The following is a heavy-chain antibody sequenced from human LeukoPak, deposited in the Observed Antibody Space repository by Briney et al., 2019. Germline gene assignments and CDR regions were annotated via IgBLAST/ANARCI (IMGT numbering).Heavy chain of an antibody. V-gene: IGHV4-34*01. CDR3: ARGRPPSFFDY. D-gene: IGHD3-16*02. J-gene: IGHJ4*02. CDR1: GGSFSGYY. Sequence: SETLSLTCDVSGGSFSGYYWTWIRQPPGKGLEWIGEINHSGITNYNPSLKSRVTISLDTSKNQFSLRLTSVTAADTAVYYCARGRPPSFFDYWGQGTLVTVSS. CDR2: INHSGIT.